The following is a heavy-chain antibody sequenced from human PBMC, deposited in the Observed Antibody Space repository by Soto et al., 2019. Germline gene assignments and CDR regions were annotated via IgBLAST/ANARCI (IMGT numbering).Heavy chain of an antibody. V-gene: IGHV3-23*01. CDR3: ARRITSAFGY. D-gene: IGHD1-20*01. CDR2: INGSGDYT. J-gene: IGHJ4*02. CDR1: GFTFSFVN. Sequence: EVQLLESGGGLVQPGGSLRLSCVASGFTFSFVNMNWVRQAPGKGLEWDSVINGSGDYTNYADSVKGRFTISRDNSKNTLYLQMNSLRAEDTAVYFCARRITSAFGYWGQGTLVTVSS.